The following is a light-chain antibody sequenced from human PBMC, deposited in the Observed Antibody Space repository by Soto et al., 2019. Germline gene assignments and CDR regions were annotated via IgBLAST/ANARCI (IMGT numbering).Light chain of an antibody. CDR1: QDIKKS. V-gene: IGKV1-33*01. Sequence: DIQMTQSPSSLSASVGDRVTITCQASQDIKKSLNWYQQRPGKAPKFLIYDTSKLQTGVPSRFSGSGSGTDFILTISSLQPEDIATYYCQQFDNLPLTFGGGTKVEIK. CDR3: QQFDNLPLT. CDR2: DTS. J-gene: IGKJ4*01.